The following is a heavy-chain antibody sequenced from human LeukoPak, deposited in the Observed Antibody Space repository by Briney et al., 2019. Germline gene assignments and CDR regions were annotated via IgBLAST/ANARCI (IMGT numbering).Heavy chain of an antibody. CDR2: IYYSGST. CDR1: GGSISSYY. V-gene: IGHV4-59*01. Sequence: SETLSLTCTVSGGSISSYYWSWIRQPPGKGLEWIGYIYYSGSTNYNPSLKSRVTISVDTSKNQFSLKLSSVTAADTAVYYCARAHDYGDYSPSDYWGQGTLVTVSS. D-gene: IGHD4-17*01. CDR3: ARAHDYGDYSPSDY. J-gene: IGHJ4*02.